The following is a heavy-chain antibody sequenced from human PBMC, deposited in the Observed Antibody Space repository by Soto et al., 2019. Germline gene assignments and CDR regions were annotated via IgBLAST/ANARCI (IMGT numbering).Heavy chain of an antibody. CDR3: ARALGLYGGGDRRSWFYP. V-gene: IGHV3-48*01. Sequence: GGSLRLSCAASGFTFSSYSMNWVRQAPGKGLEWVSYISSSSSTIYYADSVKGRFTISRDNAKNSLYLQMNSLRAEDTAVYYCARALGLYGGGDRRSWFYPWGEGTRVTIST. J-gene: IGHJ5*02. CDR1: GFTFSSYS. CDR2: ISSSSSTI. D-gene: IGHD2-21*01.